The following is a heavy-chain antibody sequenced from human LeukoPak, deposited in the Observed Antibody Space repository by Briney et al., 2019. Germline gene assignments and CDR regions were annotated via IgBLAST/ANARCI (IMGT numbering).Heavy chain of an antibody. Sequence: SETLSLTCAVSGGSISRSNWWSWVRQSPGKGLEWIGSIYHSGSTYYNPSLKSRVTISVDTSKNQFSLKLSSVTAADTAVYYCARGLYGSRGYNYNWFDPWGQGTLVTVSS. D-gene: IGHD3-10*01. CDR3: ARGLYGSRGYNYNWFDP. J-gene: IGHJ5*02. CDR2: IYHSGST. CDR1: GGSISRSNW. V-gene: IGHV4-4*02.